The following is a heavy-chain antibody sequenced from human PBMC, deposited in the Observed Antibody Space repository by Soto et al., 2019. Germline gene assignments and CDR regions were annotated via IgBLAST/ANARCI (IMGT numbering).Heavy chain of an antibody. V-gene: IGHV4-59*01. CDR3: AKTRGVTGTTFNWFDS. CDR1: GGSIGGYS. CDR2: VLYSGNT. Sequence: QVQLQESGPGLVTPSETLSLTCTVSGGSIGGYSWTWIRQSPGRGLEWIGDVLYSGNTNYNPSLESRVTISVDPSKNQFSLKLTSVTAADTATYYCAKTRGVTGTTFNWFDSWGQGTQVSVSS. J-gene: IGHJ5*01. D-gene: IGHD1-1*01.